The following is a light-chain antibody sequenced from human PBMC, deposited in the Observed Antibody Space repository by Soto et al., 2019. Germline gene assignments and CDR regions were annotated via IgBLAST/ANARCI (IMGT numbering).Light chain of an antibody. CDR3: QQYNSYSPCT. CDR1: QSISSW. V-gene: IGKV1-5*03. Sequence: DIQMTQSPSTLSASVGDRVTITCRASQSISSWLAWYQQKPGKAPKLLIYKASSLESGVPSRFSGSESGTEFTLTISSLQPDDFATYYCQQYNSYSPCTFGQGTKVEIK. CDR2: KAS. J-gene: IGKJ1*01.